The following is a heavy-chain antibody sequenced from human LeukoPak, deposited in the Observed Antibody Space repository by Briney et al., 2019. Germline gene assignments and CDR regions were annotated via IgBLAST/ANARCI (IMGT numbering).Heavy chain of an antibody. CDR3: AREIAVKYSGSTNYFLDY. CDR2: IRGSGDST. CDR1: GFTFSSYA. D-gene: IGHD1-26*01. J-gene: IGHJ4*02. Sequence: GGSLRLSCAASGFTFSSYAMSWVRQAPGKGLEWVSGIRGSGDSTDYADSVKGRFTISRDNSKNTLYLQMNSLRAEDTAVYYCAREIAVKYSGSTNYFLDYWDQGTLVTVSS. V-gene: IGHV3-23*01.